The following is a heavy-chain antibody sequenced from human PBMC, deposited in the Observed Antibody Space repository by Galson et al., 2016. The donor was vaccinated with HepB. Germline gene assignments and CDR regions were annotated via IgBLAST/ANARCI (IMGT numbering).Heavy chain of an antibody. CDR3: ARDPVRFSGYDPRYYFDF. V-gene: IGHV3-48*03. Sequence: SLRLSCAASGFTFSSYNMNWVRQAPGKGLEWVSYISSSGQAIYYADSVKGRFTISRDNVKNSLYLQMNSLRADDTAVYYCARDPVRFSGYDPRYYFDFWGQGTLVTVSS. D-gene: IGHD5-12*01. CDR1: GFTFSSYN. CDR2: ISSSGQAI. J-gene: IGHJ4*02.